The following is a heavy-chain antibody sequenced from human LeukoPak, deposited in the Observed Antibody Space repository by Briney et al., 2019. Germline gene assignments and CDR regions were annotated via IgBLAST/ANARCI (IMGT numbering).Heavy chain of an antibody. CDR1: GDSVSSNSAA. Sequence: SQTLSLTCAISGDSVSSNSAAWNWIRQSPSRGLEWLGRAYYRSTWYNDYAVSVRGRITVNPDTSKNQFSLHLNSVTPEDTAVYYCARRLTQYDCFDPWGQGILVTVSS. V-gene: IGHV6-1*01. CDR2: AYYRSTWYN. CDR3: ARRLTQYDCFDP. D-gene: IGHD2-2*01. J-gene: IGHJ5*02.